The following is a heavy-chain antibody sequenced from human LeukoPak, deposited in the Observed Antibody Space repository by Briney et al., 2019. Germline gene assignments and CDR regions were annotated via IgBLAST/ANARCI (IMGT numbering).Heavy chain of an antibody. D-gene: IGHD6-13*01. CDR3: ARHGRATVGKAVLDY. CDR1: GGPMTNYY. Sequence: PSETLSLTCTVSGGPMTNYYWSWIRQPPGKGLEWIGYIYYSGSTNYNPSLKSRVTISVDSSKNQFSLNLSSVTAADTALYYCARHGRATVGKAVLDYRGQGILVTVSS. J-gene: IGHJ4*02. V-gene: IGHV4-59*08. CDR2: IYYSGST.